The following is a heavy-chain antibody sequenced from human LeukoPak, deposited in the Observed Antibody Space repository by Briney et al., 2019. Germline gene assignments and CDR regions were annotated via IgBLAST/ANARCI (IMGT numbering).Heavy chain of an antibody. CDR2: ISAYNGNT. CDR1: GYTFTSYG. V-gene: IGHV1-18*01. D-gene: IGHD3-3*01. Sequence: GASVKVSCKASGYTFTSYGISWVRQAPGQGLEWMGWISAYNGNTNYAQKLQGRVTMTTDTSTSTACMELRSLRSDDTAVYYCARAFYRFSEYFQHWGQGTLVTVSS. J-gene: IGHJ1*01. CDR3: ARAFYRFSEYFQH.